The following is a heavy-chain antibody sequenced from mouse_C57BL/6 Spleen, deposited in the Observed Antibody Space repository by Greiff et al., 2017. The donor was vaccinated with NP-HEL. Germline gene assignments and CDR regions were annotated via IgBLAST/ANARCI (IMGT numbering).Heavy chain of an antibody. CDR2: IHPNSGST. D-gene: IGHD1-1*01. V-gene: IGHV1-64*01. J-gene: IGHJ1*03. CDR3: ANPPLAYWYFDV. Sequence: QVQLQQPGAELVKPGASVKLSCKASGYTFTSYWMHWVKQRPGQGLEWIGMIHPNSGSTNYNEKFKSKATLTVDKSSSTAYMQLSSLTSEDSAVYYSANPPLAYWYFDVWGTGTTVTVSS. CDR1: GYTFTSYW.